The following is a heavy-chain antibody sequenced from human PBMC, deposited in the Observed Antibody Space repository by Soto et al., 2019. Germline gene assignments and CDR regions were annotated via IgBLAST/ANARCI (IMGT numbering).Heavy chain of an antibody. CDR2: IYYSGST. J-gene: IGHJ6*02. Sequence: QVQLQESGPGLVKPSETLSLTCTVSGGSISSYYWSWIRQPPGKGLEWIGYIYYSGSTNYNPSLKSRVTISVDTSKNQFSLKLSSVTAADTAVYYCARDLYYDSSGYYRNYYYYGMDVWGQGTTVTVSS. V-gene: IGHV4-59*01. CDR3: ARDLYYDSSGYYRNYYYYGMDV. D-gene: IGHD3-22*01. CDR1: GGSISSYY.